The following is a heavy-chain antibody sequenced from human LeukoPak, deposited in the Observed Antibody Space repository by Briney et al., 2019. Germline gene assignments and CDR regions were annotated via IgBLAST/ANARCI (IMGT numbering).Heavy chain of an antibody. J-gene: IGHJ5*02. CDR2: ISSSSSYI. V-gene: IGHV3-21*01. D-gene: IGHD6-19*01. Sequence: GGSLRLSCAASGFTFSSYSMNWVRQAPGKGLEWVSSISSSSSYIYYADSVKGRFTISRDNAKNSLYLQMNSLRAEDTAVYYCAGAAEVAGPVVPRAHNWFDPWGQGTLVTVSS. CDR1: GFTFSSYS. CDR3: AGAAEVAGPVVPRAHNWFDP.